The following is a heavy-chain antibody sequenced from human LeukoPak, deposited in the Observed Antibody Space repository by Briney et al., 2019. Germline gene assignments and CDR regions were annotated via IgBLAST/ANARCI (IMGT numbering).Heavy chain of an antibody. J-gene: IGHJ4*02. V-gene: IGHV3-64*01. CDR3: ARGLYYYDSSGYPH. CDR1: GFTFSSYA. CDR2: VSSSGGTT. D-gene: IGHD3-22*01. Sequence: GGSLRPSCAASGFTFSSYAMHWVRQAPGEGLEYVSAVSSSGGTTYYANSVKGRFTISRDNSKNTLYLQLGSLRAEDMAVYYCARGLYYYDSSGYPHWGQGILVTVSS.